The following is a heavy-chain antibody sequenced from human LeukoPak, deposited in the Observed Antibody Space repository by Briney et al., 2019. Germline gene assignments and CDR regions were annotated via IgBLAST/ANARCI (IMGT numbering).Heavy chain of an antibody. V-gene: IGHV4-31*03. CDR3: ASNVAVAGDYNWFDP. CDR2: IYYSGST. CDR1: GGSISSGGYY. D-gene: IGHD6-19*01. J-gene: IGHJ5*02. Sequence: SETLSLTCTVSGGSISSGGYYWSWIRQHPGKGLEWIGYIYYSGSTYYNPSLKSRFTISVDTSKNQFSLKLSSVTAADTAVYYCASNVAVAGDYNWFDPWGQGTLVTVSS.